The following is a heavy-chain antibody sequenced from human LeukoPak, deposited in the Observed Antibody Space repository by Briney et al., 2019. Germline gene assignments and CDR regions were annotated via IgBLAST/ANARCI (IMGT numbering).Heavy chain of an antibody. J-gene: IGHJ4*02. V-gene: IGHV4-31*11. CDR1: GGSFSGYY. CDR3: AADRGYCSGGSCYQGNYFDY. CDR2: IYYSGST. Sequence: SETLSLTCAVYGGSFSGYYWSWIRQHPGKGLEWIGYIYYSGSTYYNPSLKSRVTISVDTSKNQFSLKLSSVTAADTAVYYCAADRGYCSGGSCYQGNYFDYWGQGTLVTVSS. D-gene: IGHD2-15*01.